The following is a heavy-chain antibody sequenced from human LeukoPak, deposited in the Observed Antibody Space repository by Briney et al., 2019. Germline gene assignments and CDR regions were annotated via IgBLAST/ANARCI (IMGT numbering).Heavy chain of an antibody. V-gene: IGHV4-4*07. J-gene: IGHJ5*02. CDR1: GGSISGYY. D-gene: IGHD5/OR15-5a*01. CDR2: LHPSGHT. CDR3: ARDLPNWFDP. Sequence: PSETLSLTCTVSGGSISGYYWNWIRQPAGKGLEWIGRLHPSGHTNYNPSVESRVTMSVDTSKNQFSLKLSSVTAADTAVYYCARDLPNWFDPWGQGTLVTVSS.